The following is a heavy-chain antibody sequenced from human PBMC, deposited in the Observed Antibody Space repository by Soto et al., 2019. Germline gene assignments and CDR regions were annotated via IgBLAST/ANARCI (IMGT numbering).Heavy chain of an antibody. J-gene: IGHJ4*02. CDR3: IRGPRASSSGTGAY. V-gene: IGHV3-74*01. Sequence: HPGGSLRLSCEASGFVFKMYYMHWVRQVPGKGPEWVSRIGDDGKITTYADSVKDRFTISRDNAKDTLYLQLDNLRGDDTGLYYCIRGPRASSSGTGAYWGQGTQVTVS. D-gene: IGHD2-2*01. CDR2: IGDDGKIT. CDR1: GFVFKMYY.